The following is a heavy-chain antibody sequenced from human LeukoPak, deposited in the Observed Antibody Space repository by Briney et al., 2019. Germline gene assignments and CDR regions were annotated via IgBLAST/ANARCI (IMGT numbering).Heavy chain of an antibody. D-gene: IGHD6-13*01. CDR2: VIPIFGTA. J-gene: IGHJ6*03. V-gene: IGHV1-69*05. CDR1: GGTFSSYA. CDR3: ASGYHYYYYMDV. Sequence: SVKVSCKASGGTFSSYAISWVRQAPGQGLEWMGGVIPIFGTANYAQKFQGRVTITTDESTSTAYMELSSLRSEDTAVYYCASGYHYYYYMDVWGKGTTVTVSS.